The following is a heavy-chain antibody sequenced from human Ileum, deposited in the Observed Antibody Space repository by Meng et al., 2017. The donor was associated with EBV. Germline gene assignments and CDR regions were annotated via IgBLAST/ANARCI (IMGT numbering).Heavy chain of an antibody. J-gene: IGHJ4*02. V-gene: IGHV4-61*08. CDR2: MSYTGST. Sequence: QESGPVRGKPPAPLSPPCSVSNGSVSSFGYYWNWLRQPPGKGLEWIGYMSYTGSTNYKSTLKSRVTISVDKSKNQFSLKLSSVTAADTAVYYCARERGGGDRGIQWGQGTLVTVSS. CDR3: ARERGGGDRGIQ. D-gene: IGHD2-21*02. CDR1: NGSVSSFGYY.